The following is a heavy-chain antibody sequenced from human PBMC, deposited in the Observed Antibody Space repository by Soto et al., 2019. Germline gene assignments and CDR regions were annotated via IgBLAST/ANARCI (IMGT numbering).Heavy chain of an antibody. CDR2: LYNTGST. J-gene: IGHJ4*02. CDR3: ARSASTVTTLDY. V-gene: IGHV4-59*12. Sequence: SETLSLTCTVSGGSISRYYWSWIRQPPGKGLEWIGYLYNTGSTIYNPSLESRVTISVDTSKNQFSLKLSSVTAADTAVYYCARSASTVTTLDYWGQGTLVTSPQ. D-gene: IGHD1-1*01. CDR1: GGSISRYY.